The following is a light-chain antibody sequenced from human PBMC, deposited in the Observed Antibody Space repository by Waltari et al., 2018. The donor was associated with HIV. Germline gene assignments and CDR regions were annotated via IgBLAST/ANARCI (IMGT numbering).Light chain of an antibody. CDR3: QQYYSTPLT. J-gene: IGKJ4*01. V-gene: IGKV4-1*01. Sequence: DIVMTQSPDSLSVSLGERAAINCKYSQSVLYSSNNKNYLAWYQQKPGQPPTLLFYWASTRASGVPDRFSGSGSGADFTLTISSLQAEDVAVYYCQQYYSTPLTFGGGTKVEIK. CDR1: QSVLYSSNNKNY. CDR2: WAS.